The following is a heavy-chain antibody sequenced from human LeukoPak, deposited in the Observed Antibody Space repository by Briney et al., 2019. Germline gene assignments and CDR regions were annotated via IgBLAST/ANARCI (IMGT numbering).Heavy chain of an antibody. J-gene: IGHJ4*02. CDR2: IYYSGST. CDR1: GGSFSSGSYY. D-gene: IGHD6-13*01. Sequence: SETLSLTCTVSGGSFSSGSYYWSWIRQPPGKGLEWIVYIYYSGSTNYNPSLKSRVTISVDTSKNQFSLKLSSVTAADTAVYYCHGWQQLAHFDYWGQGTLVTVSS. CDR3: HGWQQLAHFDY. V-gene: IGHV4-61*01.